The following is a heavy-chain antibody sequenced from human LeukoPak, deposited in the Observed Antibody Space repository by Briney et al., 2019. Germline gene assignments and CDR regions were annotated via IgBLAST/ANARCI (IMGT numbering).Heavy chain of an antibody. J-gene: IGHJ5*02. V-gene: IGHV4-39*01. Sequence: SETFSLKRTVSGGSSRSARYFWGGSRSPPGKGPEWIGSISYSGTTYYTPSLRSRVTISADTSANQFSLRLSSVTAADTAVYYCARTPSNWFDPWGQGTLVTVSS. CDR1: GGSSRSARYF. CDR3: ARTPSNWFDP. CDR2: ISYSGTT.